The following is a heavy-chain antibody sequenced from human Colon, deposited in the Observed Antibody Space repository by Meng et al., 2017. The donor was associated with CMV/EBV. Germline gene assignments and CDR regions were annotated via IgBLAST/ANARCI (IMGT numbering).Heavy chain of an antibody. CDR1: W. V-gene: IGHV3-74*01. D-gene: IGHD2-15*01. CDR3: ARAPDCGGGSCNSYHYYGMDV. CDR2: ISPDGTTR. Sequence: WMHWVRQAPGKGLVWVSRISPDGTTRTYADSVKGRFTISRDNAKNTLYLQLSSLRAEDTAVYYCARAPDCGGGSCNSYHYYGMDVWGQGTTVTVSS. J-gene: IGHJ6*02.